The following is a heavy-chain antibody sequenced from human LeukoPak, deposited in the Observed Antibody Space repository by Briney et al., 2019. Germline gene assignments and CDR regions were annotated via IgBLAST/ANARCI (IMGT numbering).Heavy chain of an antibody. D-gene: IGHD5-24*01. V-gene: IGHV3-7*01. J-gene: IGHJ4*02. Sequence: GGSLRLSCAASGFTFSNSWMTWVRQVPGKGLEWVATINGEGSDKYYVDSVKGRFIISRDNAKNSLHLQMSSLRVEDTAVYYCMALGHGDWGQGTLVTVSS. CDR2: INGEGSDK. CDR3: MALGHGD. CDR1: GFTFSNSW.